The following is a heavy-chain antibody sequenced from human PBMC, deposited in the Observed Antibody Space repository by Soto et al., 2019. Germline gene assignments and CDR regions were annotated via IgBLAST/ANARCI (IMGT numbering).Heavy chain of an antibody. CDR3: ARDLGYCRSGTCYWEWFDP. D-gene: IGHD2-15*01. CDR2: VRGDNGHT. V-gene: IGHV1-18*01. Sequence: QVQLVQSGAEVKKPGASVKVSCKASGYTFTTHGISWVRQVPGQGLEWMGWVRGDNGHTNYAQSLQGRVTMTTDTSTNTAYMELRSLRSDDTAVYYCARDLGYCRSGTCYWEWFDPWGQGTLVTVSS. J-gene: IGHJ5*02. CDR1: GYTFTTHG.